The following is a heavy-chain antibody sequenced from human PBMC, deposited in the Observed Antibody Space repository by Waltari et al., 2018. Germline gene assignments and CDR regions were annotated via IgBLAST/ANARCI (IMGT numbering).Heavy chain of an antibody. CDR3: ARIITSTKGYYFDY. V-gene: IGHV4-39*01. Sequence: QLQLQESGPGLVKPSETLSLTCTVPGGPISTSTYYWGWIRQPPGKGLEWIGNIYYSGSTYYHPSLKSRVTVSVDTSKNQFSLKLSSVTAADTAVYYCARIITSTKGYYFDYWGQGTLVTVSS. J-gene: IGHJ4*02. CDR2: IYYSGST. CDR1: GGPISTSTYY. D-gene: IGHD3-10*01.